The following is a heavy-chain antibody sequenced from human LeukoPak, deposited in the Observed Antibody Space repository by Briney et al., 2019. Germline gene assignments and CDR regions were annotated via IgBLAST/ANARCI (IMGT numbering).Heavy chain of an antibody. D-gene: IGHD6-13*01. V-gene: IGHV3-21*01. CDR1: GFIFSIYS. Sequence: GGSLRLSCAASGFIFSIYSMNWVRQAPGKGLEWVSSISSSSIYIYYADSVKGRFTISRDNAKNSLYLQMNSLRAEGTAVYYCARGSRGNIAAAGHFDYWGQGTLVTVSS. CDR2: ISSSSIYI. CDR3: ARGSRGNIAAAGHFDY. J-gene: IGHJ4*02.